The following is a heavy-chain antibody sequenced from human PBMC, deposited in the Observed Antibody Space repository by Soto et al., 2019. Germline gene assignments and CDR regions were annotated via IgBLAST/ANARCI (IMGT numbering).Heavy chain of an antibody. J-gene: IGHJ4*02. CDR2: ISYDGSNK. V-gene: IGHV3-30*18. CDR1: GFTFSSYG. Sequence: VGSLRLSCAASGFTFSSYGMHWVRQAPGKGLEWVAVISYDGSNKYYADSVKGRFTISRDNSKNTLYLQMNSLRAEDTAVYYCAKDRAGELVYWGQGTLVTVSS. D-gene: IGHD3-16*01. CDR3: AKDRAGELVY.